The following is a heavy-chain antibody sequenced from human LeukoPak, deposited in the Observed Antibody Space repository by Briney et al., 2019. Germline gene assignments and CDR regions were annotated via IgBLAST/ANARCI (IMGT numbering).Heavy chain of an antibody. D-gene: IGHD4-17*01. CDR2: IIPIFGTA. CDR1: GGTFSSYA. CDR3: ARGETTVTPYYYYYMDV. Sequence: SVKVSCKASGGTFSSYAISWVRRAPGQGLEWMGRIIPIFGTANYAQKFQGRVTITTDESTSTAYMELSSLRSEDTAVYYCARGETTVTPYYYYYMDVWGKGTTVTVSS. V-gene: IGHV1-69*05. J-gene: IGHJ6*03.